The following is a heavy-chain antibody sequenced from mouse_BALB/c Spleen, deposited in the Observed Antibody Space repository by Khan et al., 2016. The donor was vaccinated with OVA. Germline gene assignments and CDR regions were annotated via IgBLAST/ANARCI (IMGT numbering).Heavy chain of an antibody. CDR2: ISYSGST. D-gene: IGHD1-2*01. CDR1: GFSITSDYV. Sequence: VQLVESGPGLVTPSQSLSLTCTVTGFSITSDYVWYCIRQFQGNQLEWIAYISYSGSTNYNPSLKSRITITRDTTKNQFFLQLNSVTTEDTATYYCSRTARIKYWGQGTTVTVSS. CDR3: SRTARIKY. V-gene: IGHV3-2*02. J-gene: IGHJ2*01.